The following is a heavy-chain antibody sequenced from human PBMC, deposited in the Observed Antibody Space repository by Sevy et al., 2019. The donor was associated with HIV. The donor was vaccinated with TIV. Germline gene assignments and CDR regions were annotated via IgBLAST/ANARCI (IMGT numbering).Heavy chain of an antibody. CDR3: AKDRITMIGDAFDV. J-gene: IGHJ3*01. V-gene: IGHV3-21*04. CDR1: GFTFSTYT. D-gene: IGHD3-22*01. Sequence: GGSLRLSCAASGFTFSTYTMNWVRQAPGKGLEWVSSISSGSSYIYYADSVKGRFTISRDNAKNSLYLQMNSLRAEDTAVYYCAKDRITMIGDAFDVWGQGTMVTVSS. CDR2: ISSGSSYI.